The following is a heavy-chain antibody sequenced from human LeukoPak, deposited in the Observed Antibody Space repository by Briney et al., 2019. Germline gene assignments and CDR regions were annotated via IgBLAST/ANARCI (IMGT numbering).Heavy chain of an antibody. Sequence: PSETLSLTCTVSGGSISSSNYYWAWIRQPPGKGLEWIGSIYYSGSTYYNPSLKSRVTISVDTSENQFSLKLTSVTAADTAVYFCSSEYSGSSKRGWGQGTLVTVSS. CDR3: SSEYSGSSKRG. V-gene: IGHV4-39*01. J-gene: IGHJ4*02. CDR2: IYYSGST. CDR1: GGSISSSNYY. D-gene: IGHD6-6*01.